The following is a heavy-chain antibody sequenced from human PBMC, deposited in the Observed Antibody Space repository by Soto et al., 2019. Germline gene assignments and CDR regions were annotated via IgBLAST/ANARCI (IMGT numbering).Heavy chain of an antibody. V-gene: IGHV3-30-3*01. Sequence: GGSLRLSCAASGFTFSSYAMHWVRQAPGKGLEWTAVISYDGSNKYYADSVKGRFTISRDNSKNTLYLQMNSLRAEDTAVYYCARDPATSVRQQLDYWGQGTLVTVSS. CDR2: ISYDGSNK. J-gene: IGHJ4*02. D-gene: IGHD6-13*01. CDR1: GFTFSSYA. CDR3: ARDPATSVRQQLDY.